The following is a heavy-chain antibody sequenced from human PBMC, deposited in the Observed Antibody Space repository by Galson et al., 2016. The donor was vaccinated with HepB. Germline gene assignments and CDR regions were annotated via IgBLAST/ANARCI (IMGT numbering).Heavy chain of an antibody. CDR3: ARMKFGFKVFDQ. D-gene: IGHD3-10*01. CDR1: GASILSDRW. CDR2: IYHTGST. Sequence: ETLSLTCAVSGASILSDRWWNWLRQSPGQGLEWLGEIYHTGSTNYNPPPKSRASIPIDKSKNDFNLDLGFVPAADTAIYCCARMKFGFKVFDQWGQGTLDTVSP. V-gene: IGHV4-4*01. J-gene: IGHJ4*02.